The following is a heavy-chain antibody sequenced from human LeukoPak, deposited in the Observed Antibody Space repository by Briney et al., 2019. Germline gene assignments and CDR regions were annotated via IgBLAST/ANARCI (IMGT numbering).Heavy chain of an antibody. CDR3: ARDYRGYRAPYYFDY. D-gene: IGHD2-15*01. Sequence: GGSLRLSCAASGFTFSSYWMSWVRQAPGKGLEWVANIKQDGSEKYYVDSVKGRFTISRDNARNSLYLQMNSLRAEDTAVYYCARDYRGYRAPYYFDYWGQGTLVTVSS. CDR2: IKQDGSEK. J-gene: IGHJ4*02. V-gene: IGHV3-7*01. CDR1: GFTFSSYW.